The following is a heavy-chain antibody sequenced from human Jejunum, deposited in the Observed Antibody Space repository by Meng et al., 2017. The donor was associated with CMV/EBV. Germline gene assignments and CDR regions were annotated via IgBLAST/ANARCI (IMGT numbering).Heavy chain of an antibody. J-gene: IGHJ4*02. CDR1: GYTFTSYG. Sequence: QVHLGRSGTAVKKPGASVKLSCKASGYTFTSYGISWVRQAPGQGLEWMGWISAYNGNTNYAQKLQGRVTMTTDTSTSTAYMELRSLRSEDTAVYYCARDVVVPAALTVRIDYWGQGTLVTVSS. CDR3: ARDVVVPAALTVRIDY. CDR2: ISAYNGNT. D-gene: IGHD2-2*01. V-gene: IGHV1-18*01.